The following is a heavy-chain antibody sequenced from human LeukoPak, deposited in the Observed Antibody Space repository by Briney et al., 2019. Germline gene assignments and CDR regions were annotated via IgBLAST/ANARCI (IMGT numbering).Heavy chain of an antibody. V-gene: IGHV4-38-2*01. CDR1: GFSIGDSYY. J-gene: IGHJ4*02. D-gene: IGHD2-21*02. CDR3: ARGSLYCGGDCYYPSGHWDY. CDR2: IYHTGTT. Sequence: PSETLSLTCAVSGFSIGDSYYWGWIRQPPGKGLEWIGNIYHTGTTYYNPSLKSRVTISVDTSKNQFSLKLSSVTAADTAVYYCARGSLYCGGDCYYPSGHWDYWGQGTLVTVSS.